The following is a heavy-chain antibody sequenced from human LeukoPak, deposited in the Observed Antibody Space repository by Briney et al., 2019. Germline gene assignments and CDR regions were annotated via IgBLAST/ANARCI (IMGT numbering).Heavy chain of an antibody. Sequence: SGPALVKPTQTLTLTCTFSGFSLSTSGMRVSWIRQPPGKALEWLARIDWDDDKFYSTSLKTRLTISKDTSKNQVVLTMTNMDPVDTATHYCARMPDIVHNWFDPWGQGTLVTVSS. J-gene: IGHJ5*02. CDR3: ARMPDIVHNWFDP. CDR2: IDWDDDK. V-gene: IGHV2-70*04. CDR1: GFSLSTSGMR. D-gene: IGHD2-8*01.